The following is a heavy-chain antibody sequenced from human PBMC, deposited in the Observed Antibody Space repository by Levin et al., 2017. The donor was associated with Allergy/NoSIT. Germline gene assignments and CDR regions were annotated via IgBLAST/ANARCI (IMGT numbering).Heavy chain of an antibody. V-gene: IGHV3-30-3*01. D-gene: IGHD2-2*01. CDR1: GFTFSNNG. Sequence: GESLKISCEASGFTFSNNGMHWVRQAPGKGLEWVASVSFDGVNDFYADSVKGRFTISRDNSKTALYLQMNSLRPEDTAVYYCARSQFIVFVPDAIGGGGMGVWGQGTTVTVSS. CDR2: VSFDGVND. J-gene: IGHJ6*02. CDR3: ARSQFIVFVPDAIGGGGMGV.